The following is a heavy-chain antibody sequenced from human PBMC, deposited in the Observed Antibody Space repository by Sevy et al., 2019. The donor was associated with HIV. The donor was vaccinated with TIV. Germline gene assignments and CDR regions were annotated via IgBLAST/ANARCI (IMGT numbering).Heavy chain of an antibody. J-gene: IGHJ6*02. CDR2: IYYSGST. CDR1: GGSIRSGDYY. Sequence: SETLSLTCTVSGGSIRSGDYYWSWIRQPPGKGLEWIGYIYYSGSTYYNPSLKSRVTISVDTSKNQFSLKLSSVTAADTAVYYCARDAYGDSVYYYYYGMDVWGQGTTVTVSS. D-gene: IGHD4-17*01. V-gene: IGHV4-30-4*01. CDR3: ARDAYGDSVYYYYYGMDV.